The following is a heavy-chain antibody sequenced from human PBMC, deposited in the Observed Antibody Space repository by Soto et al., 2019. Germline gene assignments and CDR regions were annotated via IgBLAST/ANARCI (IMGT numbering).Heavy chain of an antibody. D-gene: IGHD3-16*01. V-gene: IGHV1-2*04. J-gene: IGHJ3*01. CDR3: SRAYYDGRASYGLEI. CDR1: GYTFTGYY. CDR2: INPNSGGA. Sequence: QVHLVQSGAEVVKPGASVKVSCKASGYTFTGYYIHWVRQAPGQGLEWMGWINPNSGGANIAQKFQGWVPRTRDTSISTAYMEVTRLRSNDTAVYYCSRAYYDGRASYGLEIWGQGTKVTVAA.